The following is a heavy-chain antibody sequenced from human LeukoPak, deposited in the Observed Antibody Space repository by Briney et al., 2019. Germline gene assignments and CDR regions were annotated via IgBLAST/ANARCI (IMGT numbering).Heavy chain of an antibody. J-gene: IGHJ6*03. Sequence: PGGSLRLSCAASGFTFSSYAMSWVRQAPGKGLEWVSAISGSGGSTYYADSVKGRFTISRDNSKNTLYLQMNSLRAEDTAVYYCAKDRGYDYVWGSYRSPYYYMDVWGKGTTVTVSS. V-gene: IGHV3-23*01. CDR1: GFTFSSYA. CDR2: ISGSGGST. D-gene: IGHD3-16*02. CDR3: AKDRGYDYVWGSYRSPYYYMDV.